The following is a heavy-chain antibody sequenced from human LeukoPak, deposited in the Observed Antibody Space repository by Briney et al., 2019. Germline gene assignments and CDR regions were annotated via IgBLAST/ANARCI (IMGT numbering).Heavy chain of an antibody. CDR2: IISDGSST. D-gene: IGHD6-6*01. J-gene: IGHJ4*02. Sequence: GGSLRLSCAASGFTFSSYWMHWVRQAPGKGLLWVSRIISDGSSTTYADSVKGRFTISRDNAKNTLYLQMSSLRAEDTAVYYCAKADSNIAARRIGFDYWGQGTLVTVSS. CDR3: AKADSNIAARRIGFDY. V-gene: IGHV3-74*01. CDR1: GFTFSSYW.